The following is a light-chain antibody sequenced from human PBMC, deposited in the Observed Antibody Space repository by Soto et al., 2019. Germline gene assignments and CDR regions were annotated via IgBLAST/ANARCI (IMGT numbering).Light chain of an antibody. J-gene: IGKJ1*01. CDR3: QQRSNWPQGT. CDR2: DAS. Sequence: EIVLTQSPATLSLSPGERATLSCRASQSVSSYLAWYQHKPGQAPWLLIYDASNRATGIPARFSGSGSVTHFTLTISRLEPEAFAVYYCQQRSNWPQGTFGQRTKVDIK. V-gene: IGKV3-11*01. CDR1: QSVSSY.